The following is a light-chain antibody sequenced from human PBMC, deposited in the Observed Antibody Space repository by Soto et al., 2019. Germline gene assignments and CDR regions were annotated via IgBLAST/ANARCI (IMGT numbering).Light chain of an antibody. Sequence: DIVLTQSPGTLSLSPGERATLSFRASQSVSSSYLAWYQQKPGQAPRLLIYGASSRATGIPDRFSGSGSGTDFTLTISRLEPEDFAVYYCQQYGSSRWTFGQGTKVDIK. CDR2: GAS. J-gene: IGKJ1*01. V-gene: IGKV3-20*01. CDR3: QQYGSSRWT. CDR1: QSVSSSY.